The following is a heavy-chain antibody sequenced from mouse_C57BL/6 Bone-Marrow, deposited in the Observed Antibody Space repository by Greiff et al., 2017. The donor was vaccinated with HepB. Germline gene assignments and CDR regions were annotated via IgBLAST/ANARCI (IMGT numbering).Heavy chain of an antibody. CDR1: GFSLTSYG. V-gene: IGHV2-5*01. CDR3: AKNGSYGNYDYAMDY. CDR2: IWRGGST. Sequence: QVQLKQSGPGLVQPSQSLSITCTVSGFSLTSYGVHWVRQSPGKGLEWLGVIWRGGSTDYNAAFMSRLSITKDNSKSQVFFKMNSLQADDTAIYYCAKNGSYGNYDYAMDYWGQGTSVTVSS. D-gene: IGHD2-1*01. J-gene: IGHJ4*01.